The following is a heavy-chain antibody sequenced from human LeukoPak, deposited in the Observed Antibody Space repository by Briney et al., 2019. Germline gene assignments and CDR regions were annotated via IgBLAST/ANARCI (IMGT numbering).Heavy chain of an antibody. D-gene: IGHD6-13*01. CDR1: GFTFSSYW. CDR3: ARDGRGYSSTWGFDY. CDR2: INSDGSST. Sequence: PGGSLRLSCAASGFTFSSYWMHWVRQAPGKGLVWVSRINSDGSSTSYADSVKGRFTISRDNAKNTLYLQMNSLRAEDTAVYYCARDGRGYSSTWGFDYWGQGTLVTASS. J-gene: IGHJ4*02. V-gene: IGHV3-74*01.